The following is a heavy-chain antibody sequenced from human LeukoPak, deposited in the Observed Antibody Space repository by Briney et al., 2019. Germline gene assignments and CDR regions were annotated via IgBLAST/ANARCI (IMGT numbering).Heavy chain of an antibody. D-gene: IGHD5-24*01. Sequence: SETLSLTCTASGGSISSSSYYWGWIRQPPGKGLEWIGSIYYSGSTYYNPSLKSRVTISVDTSKNQFSLKLSSVTAADTAVYYCARRRDGYNHIYFDHWGQGTLVTVSS. CDR1: GGSISSSSYY. CDR3: ARRRDGYNHIYFDH. CDR2: IYYSGST. V-gene: IGHV4-39*01. J-gene: IGHJ4*02.